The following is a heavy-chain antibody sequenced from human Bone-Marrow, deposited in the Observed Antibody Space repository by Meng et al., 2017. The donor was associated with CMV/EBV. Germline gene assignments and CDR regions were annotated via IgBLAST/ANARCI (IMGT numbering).Heavy chain of an antibody. CDR2: IRGSGGYI. D-gene: IGHD5-24*01. Sequence: GGSLRLSCAASGFTFSSYSLNWVRQGPGKGLEWVSSIRGSGGYIYYADSVKGRFTISRDNAKNSLYLQMNSLRAEDTAVYYCARGVEMATITFPIGSLNWFDPWGQGTLVTVSS. CDR1: GFTFSSYS. V-gene: IGHV3-21*01. CDR3: ARGVEMATITFPIGSLNWFDP. J-gene: IGHJ5*02.